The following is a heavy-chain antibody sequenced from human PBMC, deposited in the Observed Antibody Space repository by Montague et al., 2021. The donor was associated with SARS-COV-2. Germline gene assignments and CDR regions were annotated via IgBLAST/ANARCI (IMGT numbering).Heavy chain of an antibody. CDR2: IYYSGTT. D-gene: IGHD3-22*01. Sequence: SETLSLTCTVSGGSISSSCYYWGWIRQPPGKGLEWIGSIYYSGTTYYNPSLKSRVTISVDTSKNQFSLKLSSVTAADTAVYYCARHGKIRIAMRVVVIGYFDYWGQGTLVTVSS. V-gene: IGHV4-39*01. CDR1: GGSISSSCYY. J-gene: IGHJ4*02. CDR3: ARHGKIRIAMRVVVIGYFDY.